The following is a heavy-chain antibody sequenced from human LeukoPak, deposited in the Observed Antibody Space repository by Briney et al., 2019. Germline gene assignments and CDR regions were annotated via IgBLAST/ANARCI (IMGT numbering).Heavy chain of an antibody. D-gene: IGHD3-22*01. Sequence: SETLSLTCTVSGGSISSYYWSWIRQPPGKGLEWIGYIYYSGSTNYNPSLKSRVTISVDTSKNQFSLRLSSVTAADTALYYCARLGYYDSSGYAHWGQGTLVTVSS. J-gene: IGHJ4*02. V-gene: IGHV4-59*08. CDR3: ARLGYYDSSGYAH. CDR1: GGSISSYY. CDR2: IYYSGST.